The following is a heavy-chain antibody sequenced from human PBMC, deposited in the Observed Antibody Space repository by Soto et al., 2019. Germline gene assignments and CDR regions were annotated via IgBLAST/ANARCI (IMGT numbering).Heavy chain of an antibody. CDR3: ARDLKQLVYNWLDP. CDR2: ISAYNGNT. Sequence: GASVKVSCKASGYTFTSYGISWVRQAPGQGLEWMGWISAYNGNTNYAQKLQGRVTMTTDTSTSTAYMELRSLRSDDTAVYYCARDLKQLVYNWLDPWGQGTLVTVSS. J-gene: IGHJ5*02. CDR1: GYTFTSYG. V-gene: IGHV1-18*04. D-gene: IGHD6-6*01.